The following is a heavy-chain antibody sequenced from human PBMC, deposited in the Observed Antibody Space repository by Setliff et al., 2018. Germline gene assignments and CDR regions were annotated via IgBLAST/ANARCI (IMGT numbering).Heavy chain of an antibody. V-gene: IGHV3-23*01. CDR2: ISGSAQTT. CDR3: ARSEVGSGWGA. CDR1: GFTFSSYA. Sequence: GGSLRLSCAASGFTFSSYAITWVRQAPGKGLEWVSMISGSAQTTYYADSVKGRFTISRDGSKSTLYLDMSSLRSEDTAVYYCARSEVGSGWGAWGQGTLVTVSS. D-gene: IGHD6-19*01. J-gene: IGHJ5*02.